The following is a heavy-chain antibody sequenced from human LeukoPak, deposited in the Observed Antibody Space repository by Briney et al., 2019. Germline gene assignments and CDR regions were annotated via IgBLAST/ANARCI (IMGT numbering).Heavy chain of an antibody. CDR1: GYTFTSYY. V-gene: IGHV1-46*01. CDR2: INPSGGST. J-gene: IGHJ5*02. Sequence: ASVKVSCKASGYTFTSYYMHWVRQAPGQGLEWMGIINPSGGSTSYAQKFQGRVTMTRDTSTSTVYMELSSLRSEDTAVYYCARESWVVADGRSNWFDPWGQGTLVTVSS. CDR3: ARESWVVADGRSNWFDP. D-gene: IGHD2-15*01.